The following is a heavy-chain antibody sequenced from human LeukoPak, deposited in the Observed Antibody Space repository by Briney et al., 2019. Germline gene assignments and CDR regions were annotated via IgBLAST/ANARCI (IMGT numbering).Heavy chain of an antibody. D-gene: IGHD6-19*01. CDR1: GFNFSTSW. CDR3: AREGGWPN. V-gene: IGHV3-7*01. Sequence: PGGSLRLFCAASGFNFSTSWMSWVRQAPGKGLEWVANINQDGSGKYYVDSVKGRFTISRDNAKNSVYLQMNSLRAEDTAVYYCAREGGWPNWGQGTLVTVSS. J-gene: IGHJ4*02. CDR2: INQDGSGK.